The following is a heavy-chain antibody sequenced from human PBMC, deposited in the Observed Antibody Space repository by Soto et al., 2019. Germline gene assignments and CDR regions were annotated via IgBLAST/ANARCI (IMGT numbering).Heavy chain of an antibody. CDR3: ARSPRSHPWLLYFDC. V-gene: IGHV3-30-3*01. Sequence: QVQLVESGGGVVQPGRSLRLSCAASGFTFSNYAMHWVRQAPGKGLEWVAVISYDGSDKYYADSVKGRFTISRDNSKSTLYLQMNSLKPEDTAVYSCARSPRSHPWLLYFDCWGQGTLVTVSS. CDR1: GFTFSNYA. CDR2: ISYDGSDK. D-gene: IGHD5-12*01. J-gene: IGHJ4*02.